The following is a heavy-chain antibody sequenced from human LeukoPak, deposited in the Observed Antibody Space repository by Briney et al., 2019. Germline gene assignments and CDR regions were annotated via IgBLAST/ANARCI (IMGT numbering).Heavy chain of an antibody. CDR1: GYSLSSGYY. V-gene: IGHV4-38-2*02. J-gene: IGHJ4*02. CDR3: ARGSDTRGFDY. CDR2: IYHSGST. Sequence: PSETLSLTCTVSGYSLSSGYYWGWIRPPPGKGLEWIGSIYHSGSTYYNPSLKSRVTILVDTSKNQFSLKLSSVTAADTAVYYCARGSDTRGFDYWGQGTLVTVSS. D-gene: IGHD3-10*01.